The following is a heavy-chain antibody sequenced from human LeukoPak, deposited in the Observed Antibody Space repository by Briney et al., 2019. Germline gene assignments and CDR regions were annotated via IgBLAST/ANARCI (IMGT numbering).Heavy chain of an antibody. D-gene: IGHD2-2*01. CDR2: IYYRGST. Sequence: PSETLSLTCTVSGDSMSNYYWSWIRQPPGKGLEWIGYIYYRGSTSYNPSLKSRVTISEDTSKNQFSLKLTSVTAADTAVYYCASSVVLYYFDFWGQGALVTVSS. CDR3: ASSVVLYYFDF. CDR1: GDSMSNYY. J-gene: IGHJ4*02. V-gene: IGHV4-59*01.